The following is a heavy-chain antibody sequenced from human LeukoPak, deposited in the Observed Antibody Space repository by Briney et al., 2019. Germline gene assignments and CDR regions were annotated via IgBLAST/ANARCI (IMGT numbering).Heavy chain of an antibody. CDR2: ISYDGSNK. Sequence: GGSLRLSCAASGFTFSSYAMHWVRQAPGKGLEWVAVISYDGSNKYYADSVKGRFTLSRYNSKNTLYLQMTSLRADETAVYYCARDPAYYDILTGPRPPHYYFDYWGQGTLVTVSS. J-gene: IGHJ4*02. CDR3: ARDPAYYDILTGPRPPHYYFDY. CDR1: GFTFSSYA. V-gene: IGHV3-30*04. D-gene: IGHD3-9*01.